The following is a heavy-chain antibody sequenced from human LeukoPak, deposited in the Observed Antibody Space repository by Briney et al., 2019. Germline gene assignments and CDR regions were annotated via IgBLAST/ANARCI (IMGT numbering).Heavy chain of an antibody. CDR1: VFTVCSSF. Sequence: GGSLRLSSAASVFTVCSSFMSWVRQAPGRGLEWVSVTYTGGTTYYRDSVKGRFTISRDSGKNTLFLQMNSLRAEDTALYYCALASTVTYYFDHWGQGTPVTVSS. J-gene: IGHJ4*02. CDR2: TYTGGTT. V-gene: IGHV3-53*01. CDR3: ALASTVTYYFDH. D-gene: IGHD4-17*01.